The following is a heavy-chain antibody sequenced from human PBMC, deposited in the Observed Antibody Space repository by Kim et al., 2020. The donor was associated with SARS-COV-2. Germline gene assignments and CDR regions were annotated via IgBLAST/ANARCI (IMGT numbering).Heavy chain of an antibody. V-gene: IGHV1-8*01. CDR1: GYTFTSYD. CDR3: ARGHLESIVLGIAPRPNY. CDR2: MNPNSGNT. Sequence: ASVKVSCKPSGYTFTSYDINWVRQATGQGLEWMGWMNPNSGNTGYAQKFQGRVTMTRNTSISTAYMELSSLRPQDTAVYYFARGHLESIVLGIAPRPNY. D-gene: IGHD2-21*01. J-gene: IGHJ6*01.